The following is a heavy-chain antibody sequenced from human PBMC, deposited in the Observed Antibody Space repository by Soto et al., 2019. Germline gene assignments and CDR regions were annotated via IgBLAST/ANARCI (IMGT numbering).Heavy chain of an antibody. CDR1: GGSFSGYY. CDR3: ERDKITGLXDH. D-gene: IGHD2-8*02. V-gene: IGHV4-34*01. CDR2: INHSGST. J-gene: IGHJ4*02. Sequence: PSETLSLTCAGYGGSFSGYYWTWIRQPPGTGLEWIGEINHSGSTNYNPSLKSRVTISVDTSKNQFSLKLTSVTAADTAVYYCERDKITGLXDHWGQGPLVTVSS.